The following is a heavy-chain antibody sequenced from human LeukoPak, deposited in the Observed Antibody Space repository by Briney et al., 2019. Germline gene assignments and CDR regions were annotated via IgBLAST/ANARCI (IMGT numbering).Heavy chain of an antibody. CDR3: TTDQGSLGSSWYLFDY. V-gene: IGHV3-15*01. D-gene: IGHD6-13*01. Sequence: GGSLRLSCAASGFTFSNAWMSWVRQAPRKGLEWVGRIKSKTDGGTTDYAAPVKGRFTISRDDSKNTLYLQMNSLKTEDTAVYYCTTDQGSLGSSWYLFDYWGQGTLVTVSS. J-gene: IGHJ4*02. CDR1: GFTFSNAW. CDR2: IKSKTDGGTT.